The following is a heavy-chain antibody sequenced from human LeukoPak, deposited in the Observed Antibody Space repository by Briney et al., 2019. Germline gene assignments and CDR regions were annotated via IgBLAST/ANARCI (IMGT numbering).Heavy chain of an antibody. CDR3: AKQMSTVTFTPFDY. Sequence: GGSLRLSCAASGSTLRSHAMSWVRQAPGKGLEWVSAISGSGGSTDYVDSVKGRFTISRDNSKNTLYLQMNSLRADDTAVYYCAKQMSTVTFTPFDYWGQGTLVTVSS. J-gene: IGHJ4*02. CDR1: GSTLRSHA. D-gene: IGHD3-16*01. V-gene: IGHV3-23*01. CDR2: ISGSGGST.